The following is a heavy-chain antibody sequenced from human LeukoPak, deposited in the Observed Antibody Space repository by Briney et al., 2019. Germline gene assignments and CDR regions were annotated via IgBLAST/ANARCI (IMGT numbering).Heavy chain of an antibody. CDR2: VSYDGSDK. Sequence: GGSLRLSCAASGFIINSYGMHWVRQAPGKGLEWVAVVSYDGSDKYYADSVKGRFTISRDNSKNTLYLQMNSLRAEDTAVYYCARDAFGRVAAQYYYYYYMDVWGKGTTVTVSS. J-gene: IGHJ6*03. CDR3: ARDAFGRVAAQYYYYYYMDV. D-gene: IGHD6-6*01. V-gene: IGHV3-30*03. CDR1: GFIINSYG.